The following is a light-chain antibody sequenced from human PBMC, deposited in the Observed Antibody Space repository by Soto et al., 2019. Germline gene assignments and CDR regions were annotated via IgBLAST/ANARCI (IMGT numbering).Light chain of an antibody. J-gene: IGKJ5*01. CDR3: QQYDTWRSIT. V-gene: IGKV1-5*01. Sequence: DIQMTQSPSTLSASVGDRVTIACRSSQSISSWLAWYQQKPGKAPKLLIYDASSLESGVPSRFGGSGSATEFTLTISSLQPDDFAVYYCQQYDTWRSITFGQGTRLEIK. CDR2: DAS. CDR1: QSISSW.